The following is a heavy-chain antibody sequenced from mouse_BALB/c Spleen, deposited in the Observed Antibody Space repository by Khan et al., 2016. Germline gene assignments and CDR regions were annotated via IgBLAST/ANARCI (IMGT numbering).Heavy chain of an antibody. V-gene: IGHV3-2*02. Sequence: EVQLQESGPGLVKPSQSLSLTCTVTGYSITSDYAWNWIRQFPGNKLEWMGYISYSGSTSYNPSLKSRISITRDTYKNQFFLQLNSVTTEDTATYYGARRGGGRATWFADWGQGTMVTVSA. CDR1: GYSITSDYA. J-gene: IGHJ3*01. D-gene: IGHD3-1*01. CDR2: ISYSGST. CDR3: ARRGGGRATWFAD.